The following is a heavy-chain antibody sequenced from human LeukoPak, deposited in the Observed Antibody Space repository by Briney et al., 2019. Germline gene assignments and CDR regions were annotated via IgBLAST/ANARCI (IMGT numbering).Heavy chain of an antibody. D-gene: IGHD6-19*01. CDR2: VHYSGSA. V-gene: IGHV4-61*01. CDR3: ARNRGWYATDV. Sequence: SETLSLTCSVSGGSVRSDISHWSWIRQPPGKGLEWIGYVHYSGSANYNPSLESRVTMSLDRSKNQFSLELTSVTAADTAVYYCARNRGWYATDVWGQGAVVTVSS. J-gene: IGHJ6*02. CDR1: GGSVRSDISH.